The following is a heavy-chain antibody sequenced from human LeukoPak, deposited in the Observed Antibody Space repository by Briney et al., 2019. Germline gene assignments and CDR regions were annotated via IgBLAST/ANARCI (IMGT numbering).Heavy chain of an antibody. J-gene: IGHJ6*02. CDR1: GFTFSNYA. CDR2: ISDGGSST. Sequence: PGGSLRLSCAASGFTFSNYAMSGVRQAPEKGLEWVSTISDGGSSTYYADSVKGRFTISRDTYRDTLSLQMDSLRAEDTAIYYCAKDPYSDYGSGRPPFMDVWGQGTTVAVSS. V-gene: IGHV3-23*01. D-gene: IGHD3-10*01. CDR3: AKDPYSDYGSGRPPFMDV.